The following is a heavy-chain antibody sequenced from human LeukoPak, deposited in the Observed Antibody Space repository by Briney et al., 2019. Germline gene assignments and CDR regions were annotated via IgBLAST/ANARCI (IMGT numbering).Heavy chain of an antibody. CDR1: GGSFTDYY. V-gene: IGHV4-34*01. Sequence: PSETLSLTCAVYGGSFTDYYWNWIRQPPGKGLEWIGEINHSGITHYNPSLKSRVTISVDTSKNQFSLKLSSVTAADTAVYYCASRSGYYDSSGYYSVRDYWGQGTLVTVSS. D-gene: IGHD3-22*01. CDR3: ASRSGYYDSSGYYSVRDY. J-gene: IGHJ4*02. CDR2: INHSGIT.